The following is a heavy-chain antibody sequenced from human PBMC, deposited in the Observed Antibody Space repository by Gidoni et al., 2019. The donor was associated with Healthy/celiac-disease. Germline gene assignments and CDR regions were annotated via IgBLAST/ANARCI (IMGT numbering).Heavy chain of an antibody. CDR3: ARLNGVVVPAASHFDY. V-gene: IGHV4-39*01. Sequence: STYYNPSLKSRVTISVDTSKNQFSLKLSSVTAADTAVYYCARLNGVVVPAASHFDYWGQGTLVTVSS. J-gene: IGHJ4*02. D-gene: IGHD2-2*01. CDR2: ST.